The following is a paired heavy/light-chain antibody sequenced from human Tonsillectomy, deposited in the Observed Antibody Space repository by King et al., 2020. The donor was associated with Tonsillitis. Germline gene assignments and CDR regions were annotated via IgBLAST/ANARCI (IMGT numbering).Light chain of an antibody. J-gene: IGLJ2*01. V-gene: IGLV1-51*02. CDR3: ATWDDSLSAVV. CDR2: ENN. CDR1: KSNIGNNY. Sequence: QSVLTQPPSVSAAPGQKVTISCSGSKSNIGNNYISWYQQLPGKAPQLLIYENNKRPSGIPDRFSGSKSGTSATLGFTGLQPGDEADYYCATWDDSLSAVVFGGGTMLTVL.
Heavy chain of an antibody. Sequence: QVQLQESGPGLVKSSQTLSLTCTVSGGSISSDSSFWSWIRQPAGKGLEWIGRVLTSGNTNSNPSLKSRVTISADTPKNQVYLRLTSVTAADTAVYYCARMPPRSDSSPHMDVWGKGIAVTVSS. V-gene: IGHV4-61*02. J-gene: IGHJ6*03. D-gene: IGHD3-10*01. CDR3: ARMPPRSDSSPHMDV. CDR2: VLTSGNT. CDR1: GGSISSDSSF.